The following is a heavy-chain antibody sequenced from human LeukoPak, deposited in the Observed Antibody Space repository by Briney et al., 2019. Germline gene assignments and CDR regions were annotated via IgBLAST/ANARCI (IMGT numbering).Heavy chain of an antibody. CDR1: GFTFSAST. D-gene: IGHD2-2*01. V-gene: IGHV3-73*01. Sequence: PGGSLRLSCTASGFTFSASTMHWVRQASGKSLEWIGRIRNKANIYATTYGESVKGRFSISRDDSKNTVYLQMNSLKTEDTAVYYCAKALHIVVVPVVDTFDPWGQGILVTVSS. CDR3: AKALHIVVVPVVDTFDP. J-gene: IGHJ5*02. CDR2: IRNKANIYAT.